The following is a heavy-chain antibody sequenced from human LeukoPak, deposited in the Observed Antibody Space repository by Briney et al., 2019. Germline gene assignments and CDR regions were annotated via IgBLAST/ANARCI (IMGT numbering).Heavy chain of an antibody. V-gene: IGHV3-48*03. CDR3: ARDWGGPRAFDY. J-gene: IGHJ4*02. CDR1: GFTVSTNY. D-gene: IGHD3-16*01. Sequence: PGESLRLSCAASGFTVSTNYMNWVRQAPGKGLEWVSYISSSGSTIYYADSVKGRFTISRDNAKNSLYLQMNSLRAEDTAVYYCARDWGGPRAFDYWGQGTLVTVSS. CDR2: ISSSGSTI.